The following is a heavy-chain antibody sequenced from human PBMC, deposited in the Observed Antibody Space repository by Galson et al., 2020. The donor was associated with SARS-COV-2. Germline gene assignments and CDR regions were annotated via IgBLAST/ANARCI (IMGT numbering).Heavy chain of an antibody. CDR1: GFSFSSSA. Sequence: TGGSLRLSCAASGFSFSSSAMSWVRQAPGKGLEFVSSVSQSGYSTYYADSVKGRFTISRDNSKNTLYLQMNSLSAEDTALYYCAKDWDFWSGYDYVEHWGQGTLVTVSS. J-gene: IGHJ4*02. CDR3: AKDWDFWSGYDYVEH. V-gene: IGHV3-23*01. D-gene: IGHD3-3*01. CDR2: VSQSGYST.